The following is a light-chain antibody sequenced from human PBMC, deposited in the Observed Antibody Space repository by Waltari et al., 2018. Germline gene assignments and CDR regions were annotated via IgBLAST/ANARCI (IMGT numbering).Light chain of an antibody. CDR2: DAS. J-gene: IGKJ3*01. CDR3: QQYNNYPPT. CDR1: QDISKW. V-gene: IGKV1D-16*01. Sequence: DIQVTRSPFSVSASVGDRVTITCRASQDISKWLAWYQQKPEKAPKSLIYDASRLQSGVPSRFNGSGSGTDFTLTINSLQPEDFATYYCQQYNNYPPTFGPGTKVDVK.